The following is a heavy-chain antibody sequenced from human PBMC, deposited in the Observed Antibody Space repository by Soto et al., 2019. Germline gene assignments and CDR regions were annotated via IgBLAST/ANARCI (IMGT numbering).Heavy chain of an antibody. CDR3: TSIAVTEKFDP. V-gene: IGHV5-51*01. J-gene: IGHJ5*02. CDR2: IYPGDSDT. CDR1: GYSFTSYW. Sequence: GESLKISCKGSGYSFTSYWIGWVRQMPGKGLEWMGIIYPGDSDTRYSPSFQGRVTMTRNTSISTAYMELSSLRSEDTAVYYCTSIAVTEKFDPWGQGTLVTVSS. D-gene: IGHD6-19*01.